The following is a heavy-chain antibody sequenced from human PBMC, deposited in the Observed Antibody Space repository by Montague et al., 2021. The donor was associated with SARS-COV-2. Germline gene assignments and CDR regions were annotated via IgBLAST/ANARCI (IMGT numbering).Heavy chain of an antibody. Sequence: SETLSLTCTVSGGSISTFHYNWGWIRQPPGKGLEWIANIHYSGTTYYNPSLKSRATISVDTSKNQFSLKLSSVTAADTAVYYCARWGESYHSPYYSYGMDVRGQGTTVTVSS. CDR2: IHYSGTT. D-gene: IGHD3-10*01. J-gene: IGHJ6*02. V-gene: IGHV4-39*01. CDR3: ARWGESYHSPYYSYGMDV. CDR1: GGSISTFHYN.